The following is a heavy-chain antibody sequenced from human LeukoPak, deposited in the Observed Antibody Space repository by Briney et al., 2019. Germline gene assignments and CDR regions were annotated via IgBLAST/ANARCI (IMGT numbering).Heavy chain of an antibody. Sequence: GRSLRLSCAASGFTFSSYGMHWVRQAPGKGLEWVAFIRYDGSNKYYADSVKGRFTISRDNSKNTLYLQMNSLRAEDTAVYYCAKDATKYSSGWYDYFDYWGQGTLVTVSS. J-gene: IGHJ4*02. D-gene: IGHD6-19*01. CDR3: AKDATKYSSGWYDYFDY. V-gene: IGHV3-30*02. CDR2: IRYDGSNK. CDR1: GFTFSSYG.